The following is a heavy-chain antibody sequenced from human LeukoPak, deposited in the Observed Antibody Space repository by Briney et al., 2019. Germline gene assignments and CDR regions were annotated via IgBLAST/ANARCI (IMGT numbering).Heavy chain of an antibody. Sequence: GGSLRLSCAASGFTVSSNYMSWVRQAPGKGLEWVSGISWNSGSIGYADSVKGRFTISRDNAKNSLYLQMNSLRAEDMALYYCAKSSGYSGYDYFDYWGQGTLVTVSS. D-gene: IGHD5-12*01. CDR1: GFTVSSNY. CDR3: AKSSGYSGYDYFDY. J-gene: IGHJ4*02. CDR2: ISWNSGSI. V-gene: IGHV3-9*03.